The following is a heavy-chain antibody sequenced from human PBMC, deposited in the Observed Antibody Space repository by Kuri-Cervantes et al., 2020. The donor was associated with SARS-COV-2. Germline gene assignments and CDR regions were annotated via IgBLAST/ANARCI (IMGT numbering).Heavy chain of an antibody. J-gene: IGHJ6*02. V-gene: IGHV1-2*04. Sequence: ASVKVSCKASGGTFSSYAISWVRQAPGQGLEWMGWINPNSGGTNYAQKFQGWVTMTRDMSISTAYMELSRLRSDDTAVYYCARGGPGYSSSWYLYYYYGMDVWGQGTTVTVSS. CDR2: INPNSGGT. CDR1: GGTFSSYA. D-gene: IGHD6-13*01. CDR3: ARGGPGYSSSWYLYYYYGMDV.